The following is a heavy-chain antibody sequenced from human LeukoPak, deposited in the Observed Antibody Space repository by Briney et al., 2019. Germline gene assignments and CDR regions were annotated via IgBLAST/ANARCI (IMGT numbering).Heavy chain of an antibody. CDR3: ARGGYYRYDAFDI. J-gene: IGHJ3*02. CDR2: INSDGSST. CDR1: GFTFSSYW. Sequence: HPGGSLRLSCAASGFTFSSYWMHWVRQAPGKGLVWVSRINSDGSSTSYADSVKGRFTISRDNAKNTLYLQMNSLRAEDTAVYYCARGGYYRYDAFDIWGQGTMVTVSS. V-gene: IGHV3-74*01. D-gene: IGHD3-22*01.